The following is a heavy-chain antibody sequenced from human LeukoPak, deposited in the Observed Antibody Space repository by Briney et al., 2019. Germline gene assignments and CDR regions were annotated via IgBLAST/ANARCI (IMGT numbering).Heavy chain of an antibody. Sequence: GGSLRLSCAASGFTVSSNYMSWVRQAPGRGLEWVSVIYSGGSTYYADSVKGRFTISRDNSKNTLYLQMNSLRAEDTAVYYCARYDIVVVPAAIPGRFDYYYYYGMDVWGQGTTVIVSS. CDR1: GFTVSSNY. J-gene: IGHJ6*02. CDR2: IYSGGST. D-gene: IGHD2-2*02. CDR3: ARYDIVVVPAAIPGRFDYYYYYGMDV. V-gene: IGHV3-53*01.